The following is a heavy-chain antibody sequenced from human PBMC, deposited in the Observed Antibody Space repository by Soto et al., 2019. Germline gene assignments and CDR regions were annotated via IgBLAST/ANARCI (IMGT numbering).Heavy chain of an antibody. CDR3: AKEGDIVATYYYYGMDV. V-gene: IGHV3-30*18. CDR1: GFTFSSYG. J-gene: IGHJ6*02. D-gene: IGHD5-12*01. Sequence: PGGSLRLSCAASGFTFSSYGMHWVRQAPGKGLEWVAVVSYDGSNKYYADSVKGRFTISRDNSKNTLYLQMNSLRAEDTAVYYCAKEGDIVATYYYYGMDVWGQGTTVTVYS. CDR2: VSYDGSNK.